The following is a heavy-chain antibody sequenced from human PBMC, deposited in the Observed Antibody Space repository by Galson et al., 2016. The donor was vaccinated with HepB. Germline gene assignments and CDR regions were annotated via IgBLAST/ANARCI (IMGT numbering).Heavy chain of an antibody. D-gene: IGHD5-12*01. Sequence: SLRLSCAASGFTFSAYSITWVRQTPARGLEWVSGITGSGGSTYYADSVKGRFTISRDNSKNTVFLQMNSLRGEDAATYYCAKWGGYGDSWGLGTRITVSS. V-gene: IGHV3-23*01. J-gene: IGHJ4*02. CDR1: GFTFSAYS. CDR2: ITGSGGST. CDR3: AKWGGYGDS.